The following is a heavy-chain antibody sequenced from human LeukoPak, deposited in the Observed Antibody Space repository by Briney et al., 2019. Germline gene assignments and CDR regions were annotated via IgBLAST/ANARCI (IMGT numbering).Heavy chain of an antibody. V-gene: IGHV3-30*18. Sequence: GGSLRLSCAASGFTFSSYSMNWVRQAPGKGLEWVAIISYDGSNKYYADSVKGRFTISRDNSKNTLYLQMNSLRAEDTAVYYCAKDPHPYSSSWPIIYYFDYWGQGTLVTVSS. CDR1: GFTFSSYS. D-gene: IGHD6-13*01. J-gene: IGHJ4*02. CDR3: AKDPHPYSSSWPIIYYFDY. CDR2: ISYDGSNK.